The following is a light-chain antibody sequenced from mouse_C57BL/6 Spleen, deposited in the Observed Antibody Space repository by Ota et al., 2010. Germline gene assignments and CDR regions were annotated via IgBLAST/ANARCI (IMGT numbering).Light chain of an antibody. CDR2: WAS. Sequence: DIVMTQSPSSLTVTAGEKVTMSCKSSQSLLNSGNQKNYLTWYQQKPGQPPKLLIYWASTRESGVPDRFTGSGSGTDFTLTISSVQAEDLAVYYCHQYLSSLTFGAGTKLELK. J-gene: IGKJ5*01. CDR3: HQYLSSLT. V-gene: IGKV8-19*01. CDR1: QSLLNSGNQKNY.